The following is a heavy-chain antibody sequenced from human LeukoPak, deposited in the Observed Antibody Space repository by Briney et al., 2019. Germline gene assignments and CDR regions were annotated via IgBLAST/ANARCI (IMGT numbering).Heavy chain of an antibody. CDR2: INPSGGST. CDR3: ARANFGVVIGFDP. V-gene: IGHV1-46*01. CDR1: GYTFTSYY. Sequence: GASVKVSFKASGYTFTSYYMHWVRQAPGQGLEWMGIINPSGGSTNYAQKFQGRVTMSRDTSTSTVYMELSSLRSEDTAVYYCARANFGVVIGFDPWGQGTLVTVSS. D-gene: IGHD3-3*01. J-gene: IGHJ5*02.